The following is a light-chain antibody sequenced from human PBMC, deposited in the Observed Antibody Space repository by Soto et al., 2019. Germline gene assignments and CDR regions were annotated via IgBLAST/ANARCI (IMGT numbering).Light chain of an antibody. V-gene: IGKV3-20*01. J-gene: IGKJ3*01. CDR2: AAS. CDR1: QSVSSSY. CDR3: QQYGSSPLFT. Sequence: EIVLTQSPATLSLSPGERATLSCRASQSVSSSYLAWYQQKPGQAPRLLIYAASSRATGIADRFSGSGSGTDFTLTISRLEPEDCAVYYCQQYGSSPLFTFGPGTKVDI.